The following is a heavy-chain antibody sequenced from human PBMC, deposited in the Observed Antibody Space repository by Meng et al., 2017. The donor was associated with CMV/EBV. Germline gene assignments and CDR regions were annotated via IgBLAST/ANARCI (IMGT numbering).Heavy chain of an antibody. J-gene: IGHJ4*02. CDR2: IRYDGSNK. CDR3: AKDYWLGWYAEYYFDY. D-gene: IGHD6-19*01. CDR1: GFTFSDYY. V-gene: IGHV3-30*02. Sequence: GESLKISCAASGFTFSDYYMSWIRQAPGKGLEWVAFIRYDGSNKYYADSVKGRFTISRDNSKNTLYLQMNSLRAEDTAVYYCAKDYWLGWYAEYYFDYWGQGTLVTVSS.